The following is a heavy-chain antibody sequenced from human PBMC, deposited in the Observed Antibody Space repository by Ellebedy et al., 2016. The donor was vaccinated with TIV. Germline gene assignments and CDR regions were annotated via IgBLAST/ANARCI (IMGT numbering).Heavy chain of an antibody. J-gene: IGHJ4*02. D-gene: IGHD6-19*01. V-gene: IGHV4-59*01. Sequence: SETLSLTCTVSGGSISSYYWSWIRQPPGKGLEWIGYIYYSWSTNYNPSLKSRVTISVDTSKNQFSLKLSSVTAADTAVYYCAREGSGWSRGFDYWGQGTLVTVSS. CDR1: GGSISSYY. CDR2: IYYSWST. CDR3: AREGSGWSRGFDY.